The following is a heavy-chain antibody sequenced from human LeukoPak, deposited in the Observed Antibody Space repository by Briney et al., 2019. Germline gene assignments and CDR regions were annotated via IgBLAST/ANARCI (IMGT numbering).Heavy chain of an antibody. V-gene: IGHV1-2*02. CDR3: ARDSGSSGWDPASFLDY. Sequence: ASVTVSCEASGYTFTGYHIHWVRQAPGQGLEWMGWINPNSGGANSAQKSLGRVSMTRDTSISTVYMDLTSLRSDDTAVYFCARDSGSSGWDPASFLDYWGRGTLVTVSS. D-gene: IGHD6-19*01. J-gene: IGHJ4*02. CDR2: INPNSGGA. CDR1: GYTFTGYH.